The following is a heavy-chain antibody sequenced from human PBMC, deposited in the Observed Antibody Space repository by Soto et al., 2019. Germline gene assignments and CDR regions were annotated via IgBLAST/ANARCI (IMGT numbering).Heavy chain of an antibody. CDR1: GFTFDDNA. J-gene: IGHJ6*03. CDR3: GKDRSGSGAYYMDV. D-gene: IGHD3-10*01. V-gene: IGHV3-9*01. Sequence: EVQLVESGGGLVQPGRSLRLSCAASGFTFDDNAMHWVRQAPGKGLEWVSGISWNSGNIGYADSVKGRFTISRDNAKNSLYLQMNSLRAEDTALYYCGKDRSGSGAYYMDVWGKGTTVTVSS. CDR2: ISWNSGNI.